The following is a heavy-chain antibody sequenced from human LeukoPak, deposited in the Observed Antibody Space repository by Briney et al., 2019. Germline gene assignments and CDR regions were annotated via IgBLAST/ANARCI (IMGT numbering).Heavy chain of an antibody. CDR1: GFTFSSYG. J-gene: IGHJ4*02. CDR2: ISSTGSYI. CDR3: ARSDGGSENY. Sequence: PGGSLRLSCATSGFTFSSYGMNWVRQAPGKGLEWVSSISSTGSYIFYADSVKGRFTISRDDATNSVYLQMNSLRDEDTAVYYCARSDGGSENYWGQGILVTVSS. V-gene: IGHV3-21*06. D-gene: IGHD1-26*01.